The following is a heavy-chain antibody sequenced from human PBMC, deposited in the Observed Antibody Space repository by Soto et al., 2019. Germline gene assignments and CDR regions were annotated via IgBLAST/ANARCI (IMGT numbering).Heavy chain of an antibody. D-gene: IGHD5-12*01. CDR3: ARRYSGYDRSELDY. CDR1: GYTFTSYG. CDR2: ISAYSGST. V-gene: IGHV1-18*01. Sequence: ASVKVSCKASGYTFTSYGISWVRQSPGQGLEWMGRISAYSGSTSYAQKLQGRVTMTTDTSTSTVYMELSSLRSEDTAVYYCARRYSGYDRSELDYWGQGTLVTVSS. J-gene: IGHJ4*02.